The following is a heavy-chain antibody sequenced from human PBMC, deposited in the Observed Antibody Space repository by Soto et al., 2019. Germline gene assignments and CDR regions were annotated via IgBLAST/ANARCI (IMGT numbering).Heavy chain of an antibody. J-gene: IGHJ3*02. V-gene: IGHV3-23*01. Sequence: VGALSLSGSASGFTFSDYVMTLVRPAPGKGLEWVSAISGTGGTTYYADSVKGRFTFSRDNSKNTLYLQMNSLRAEDTALYYCAKSARGDGYKNAFDIWGQGTMVPVSS. CDR2: ISGTGGTT. D-gene: IGHD5-12*01. CDR1: GFTFSDYV. CDR3: AKSARGDGYKNAFDI.